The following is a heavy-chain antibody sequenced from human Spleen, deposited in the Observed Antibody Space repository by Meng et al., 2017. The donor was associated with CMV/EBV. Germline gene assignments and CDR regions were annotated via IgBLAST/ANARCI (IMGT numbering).Heavy chain of an antibody. CDR2: IYPSASDT. Sequence: SFPSYGIGWMRQMPGKGVEWMGIIYPSASDTRYSPSFQGQVTISADKSISTAYLQWSSLKASDTAMYYCARHPIYVWGSYRPYYFDYWGQGTLVTVSS. CDR3: ARHPIYVWGSYRPYYFDY. J-gene: IGHJ4*02. CDR1: SFPSYG. D-gene: IGHD3-16*02. V-gene: IGHV5-51*01.